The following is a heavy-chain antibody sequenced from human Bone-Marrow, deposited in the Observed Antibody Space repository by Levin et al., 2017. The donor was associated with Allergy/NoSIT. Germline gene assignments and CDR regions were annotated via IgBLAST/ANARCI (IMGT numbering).Heavy chain of an antibody. CDR1: GFTFNTYI. V-gene: IGHV3-30-3*01. Sequence: GGSLRLSCLASGFTFNTYIMHWVRQAPGKGLEWVAMILYDGNDKDYADSVKGRFTISRDNSKNILYLQMNSLRPEDTAVYYCTRDIDYGMDVWGQGTTVTVSS. D-gene: IGHD3-16*02. J-gene: IGHJ6*02. CDR3: TRDIDYGMDV. CDR2: ILYDGNDK.